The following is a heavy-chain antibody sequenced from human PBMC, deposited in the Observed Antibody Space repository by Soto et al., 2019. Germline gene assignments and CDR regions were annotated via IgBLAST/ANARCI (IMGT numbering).Heavy chain of an antibody. CDR3: ARAPKVYGSSLAT. CDR1: GYTITDNY. D-gene: IGHD6-19*01. J-gene: IGHJ5*02. CDR2: INPNSGGT. V-gene: IGHV1-2*02. Sequence: ASLKVSCNASGYTITDNYLHWVRQAPGQGLEWMGWINPNSGGTNYAQKFQGRVTMARDTSISTAYMELSRLRSDDTAVFYCARAPKVYGSSLATWGQGTPVTVSS.